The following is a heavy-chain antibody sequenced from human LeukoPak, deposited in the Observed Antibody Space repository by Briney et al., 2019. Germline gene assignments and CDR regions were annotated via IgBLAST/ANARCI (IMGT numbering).Heavy chain of an antibody. CDR2: ISGGGGST. CDR3: AKGGKWDVTPFDY. J-gene: IGHJ4*02. V-gene: IGHV3-23*01. Sequence: GRSLRLSCAASGFTFSSYDMHWVRQAPGEGLEWVSTISGGGGSTYYADSVKGRFTISRDNSKNTLYLQVNSLRAEDTAVYYCAKGGKWDVTPFDYWGQGTLVTVSS. CDR1: GFTFSSYD. D-gene: IGHD1-26*01.